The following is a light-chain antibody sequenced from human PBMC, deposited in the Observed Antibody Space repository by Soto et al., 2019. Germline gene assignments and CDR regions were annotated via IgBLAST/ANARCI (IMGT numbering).Light chain of an antibody. CDR1: QSINNY. CDR2: GAS. V-gene: IGKV3-15*01. J-gene: IGKJ1*01. CDR3: QQYNNWPRT. Sequence: EIVLTQSPVTLSLSAGGRAALSCRASQSINNYLAWYQQKPGQAPRLLIYGASTRATGIPARFSGSGSGTELTITISSLQSEDCEVYDGQQYNNWPRTFGQGTKVDIK.